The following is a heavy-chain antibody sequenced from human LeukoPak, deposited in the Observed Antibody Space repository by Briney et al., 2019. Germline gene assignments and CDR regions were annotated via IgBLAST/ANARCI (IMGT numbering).Heavy chain of an antibody. CDR2: INQDGSEK. J-gene: IGHJ4*02. CDR1: GFAFSSYW. CDR3: ARGRLATYSSGWYPLKHFDY. D-gene: IGHD6-19*01. V-gene: IGHV3-7*01. Sequence: GGSLRLSCVASGFAFSSYWMSWVRQAPGKGLEWVANINQDGSEKYYVDSVKGRFTISRDNAKNSLYLQMNSLRAEDTAVYYCARGRLATYSSGWYPLKHFDYWGQGTLVTVSS.